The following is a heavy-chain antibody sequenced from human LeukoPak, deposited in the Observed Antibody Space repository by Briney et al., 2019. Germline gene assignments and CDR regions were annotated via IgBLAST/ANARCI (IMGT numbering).Heavy chain of an antibody. D-gene: IGHD3-10*01. V-gene: IGHV4-34*01. CDR1: GGSFSGYY. Sequence: SETLSLTCAVYGGSFSGYYWSWIRQPPGKGLEWIGEINHSGSTNYNPSLKSRVTISVDTSKNQFSLKLSSATAEDTAVYYCPRGRRRPPYGGYGSGGNYYYYGMDVWGQGTTVTVSS. CDR3: PRGRRRPPYGGYGSGGNYYYYGMDV. CDR2: INHSGST. J-gene: IGHJ6*02.